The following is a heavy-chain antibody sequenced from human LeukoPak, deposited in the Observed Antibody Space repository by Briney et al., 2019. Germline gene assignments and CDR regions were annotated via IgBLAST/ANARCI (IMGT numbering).Heavy chain of an antibody. CDR1: GYTFTSYG. Sequence: ASVKVSCKASGYTFTSYGISWVRQAPGQGLEWMGWTSAYNGNTNYAQKLQGRVTMTTDTSTSTAYMELRSLRSDDTAVYYCARDLDGYNYSDEYFQHWGRGTLVTVSS. CDR3: ARDLDGYNYSDEYFQH. D-gene: IGHD5-24*01. J-gene: IGHJ1*01. CDR2: TSAYNGNT. V-gene: IGHV1-18*01.